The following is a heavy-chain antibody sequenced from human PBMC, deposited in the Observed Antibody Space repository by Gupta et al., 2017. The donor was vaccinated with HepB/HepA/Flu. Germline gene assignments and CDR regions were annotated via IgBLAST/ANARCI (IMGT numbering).Heavy chain of an antibody. Sequence: EVQLVESGGGVVQPGGSLRLSCAASGFTFDDYDMYWVRQGPGKGLEWVSLISGNRGSTYYADSVKGRFTISRDNSKNYLYLQMNSLRTEDTALYYCAKVEDRSSSAPFDYWGQGTLVTVSS. D-gene: IGHD6-6*01. V-gene: IGHV3-43*02. J-gene: IGHJ4*02. CDR3: AKVEDRSSSAPFDY. CDR1: GFTFDDYD. CDR2: ISGNRGST.